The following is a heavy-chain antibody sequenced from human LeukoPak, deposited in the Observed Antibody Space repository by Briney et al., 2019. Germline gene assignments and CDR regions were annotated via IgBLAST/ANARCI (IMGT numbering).Heavy chain of an antibody. D-gene: IGHD6-19*01. CDR1: GYSISSGYY. Sequence: SETLSLTCTVSGYSISSGYYWGWIRQPPGKGLEWIGTIYHSGSTYYNPSLKSRVTISVDTSKNQFSLKVSSVTAADTAVYYCARVIAVAAIQYWGQGTLVTVSS. CDR3: ARVIAVAAIQY. V-gene: IGHV4-38-2*02. CDR2: IYHSGST. J-gene: IGHJ4*02.